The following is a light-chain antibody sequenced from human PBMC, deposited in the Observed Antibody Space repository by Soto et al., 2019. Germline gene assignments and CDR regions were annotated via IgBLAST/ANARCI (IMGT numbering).Light chain of an antibody. CDR1: SSNIGSNS. CDR3: AARDDSLNGPV. V-gene: IGLV1-44*01. J-gene: IGLJ2*01. Sequence: QSVLTQPPSASGTFGQRVIISCSGSSSNIGSNSVNWYQQLPGTAPKLLIYNNSQRPSGVPDRLSGSKSGTSASLAISGLQSEDESDYYCAARDDSLNGPVFGGGTKVTVL. CDR2: NNS.